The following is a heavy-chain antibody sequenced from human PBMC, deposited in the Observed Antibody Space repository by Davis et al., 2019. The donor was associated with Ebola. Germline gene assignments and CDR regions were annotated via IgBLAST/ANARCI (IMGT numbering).Heavy chain of an antibody. J-gene: IGHJ4*02. CDR3: ARDLIQQWLIRGYFDY. V-gene: IGHV3-7*01. D-gene: IGHD6-19*01. Sequence: GESLKISCAVSGFTFSSYWMNWVRQAPGKGLEWVAIIKQDGSEKYYVDSVKGRFTISRDNAKNSLYLQMNSLRAEDTAVYYCARDLIQQWLIRGYFDYWGQGTLVTVSS. CDR1: GFTFSSYW. CDR2: IKQDGSEK.